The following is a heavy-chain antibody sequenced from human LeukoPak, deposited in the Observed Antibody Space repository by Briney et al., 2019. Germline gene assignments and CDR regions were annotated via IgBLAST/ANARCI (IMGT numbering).Heavy chain of an antibody. CDR1: GYTFTSYD. V-gene: IGHV1-8*03. D-gene: IGHD3-3*01. CDR2: MNPNSGNT. Sequence: GASVKVSCKASGYTFTSYDINWVRQATGQGLEWMGWMNPNSGNTGYAQKFQGRVTITRNTSISTAYIELSSLRSEDTAVYYCARLHYDFWSGYYAYWGQGTLVTVSS. J-gene: IGHJ4*02. CDR3: ARLHYDFWSGYYAY.